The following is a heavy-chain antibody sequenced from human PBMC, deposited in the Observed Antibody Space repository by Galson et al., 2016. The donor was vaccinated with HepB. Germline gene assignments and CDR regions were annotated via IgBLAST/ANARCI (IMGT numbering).Heavy chain of an antibody. Sequence: TLSLTCAVYGGSFSGYYWSWIRQPPGKGLEWIGEINHSGSTNHNPSLKSRVTITLDTSKNQFSLQVRSVTAADTAVYYCAKAEAVAGHLDYWGQGTLVTVSS. CDR2: INHSGST. J-gene: IGHJ4*02. V-gene: IGHV4-34*09. CDR3: AKAEAVAGHLDY. CDR1: GGSFSGYY. D-gene: IGHD6-19*01.